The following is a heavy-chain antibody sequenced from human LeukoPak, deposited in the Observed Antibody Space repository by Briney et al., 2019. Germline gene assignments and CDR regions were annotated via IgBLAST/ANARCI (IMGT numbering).Heavy chain of an antibody. V-gene: IGHV3-49*04. CDR3: TRDSVYSYGLTELGF. CDR1: GFTFDDYG. CDR2: IRRKAYGGTT. Sequence: GSLRLSCTGSGFTFDDYGINWVRQAPGKGLEWVGCIRRKAYGGTTEFAASVKDRFTISRDDSKSIAYLQMNSLKTEDTAVYYCTRDSVYSYGLTELGFWGQGTLVTVSS. D-gene: IGHD5-18*01. J-gene: IGHJ4*02.